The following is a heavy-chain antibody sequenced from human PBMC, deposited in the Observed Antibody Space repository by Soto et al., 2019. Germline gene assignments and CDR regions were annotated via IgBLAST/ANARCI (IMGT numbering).Heavy chain of an antibody. CDR3: AKAQPLYDFCSGYAASVDY. CDR1: EFTFRSYA. Sequence: EVQLLESGGGLVQPGGSLRLSCAASEFTFRSYAMTWVRQAPGKGLEWVSAISGSGSSTYYADSVKGRFTISRDNSKNTLYLKMNSLRADDTAVYYCAKAQPLYDFCSGYAASVDYWGQGTMVTVSS. J-gene: IGHJ4*02. V-gene: IGHV3-23*01. CDR2: ISGSGSST. D-gene: IGHD3-3*01.